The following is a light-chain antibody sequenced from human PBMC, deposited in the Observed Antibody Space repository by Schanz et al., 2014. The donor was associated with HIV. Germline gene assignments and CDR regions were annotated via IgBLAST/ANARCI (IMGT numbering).Light chain of an antibody. CDR2: EVS. Sequence: QSALTQPASVSGSPGQSITISCTGTSSDGGSYNLVSWYQQHPGKPPKLMIYEVSKRPSGVPDRFSGSKSGNTASLTISGLQAEDEADYYCSSYTSSSTGVFGGGTQLTVL. CDR3: SSYTSSSTGV. J-gene: IGLJ2*01. CDR1: SSDGGSYNL. V-gene: IGLV2-14*02.